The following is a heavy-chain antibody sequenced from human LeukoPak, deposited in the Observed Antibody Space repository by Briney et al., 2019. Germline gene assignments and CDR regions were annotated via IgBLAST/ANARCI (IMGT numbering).Heavy chain of an antibody. CDR3: ANSMEWLVY. CDR1: GFTFSSYG. J-gene: IGHJ4*02. D-gene: IGHD3-3*01. V-gene: IGHV3-30*18. CDR2: ISYDGSNK. Sequence: GGSLRLSCAASGFTFSSYGMHWVRQAPGKGLEWVAVISYDGSNKYYADSVKGRLTISRDNSKNTLYLQMNSLRAEDTAVYYCANSMEWLVYWGQGTLVTVSS.